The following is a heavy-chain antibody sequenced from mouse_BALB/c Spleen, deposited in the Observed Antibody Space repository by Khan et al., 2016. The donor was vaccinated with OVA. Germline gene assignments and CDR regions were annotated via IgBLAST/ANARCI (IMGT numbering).Heavy chain of an antibody. D-gene: IGHD2-4*01. Sequence: VQLKQSGAEFVQPGASVKLSCTASGFNFKDTYMHWINQRPQQGLVWIGWIDPANGDAKYDPRFQDKATLATDTSSNTAYLQLSSLTSEDTAVYYITRGADNGLFAYWGQGTLVTVSA. CDR2: IDPANGDA. V-gene: IGHV14-3*02. J-gene: IGHJ3*01. CDR3: TRGADNGLFAY. CDR1: GFNFKDTY.